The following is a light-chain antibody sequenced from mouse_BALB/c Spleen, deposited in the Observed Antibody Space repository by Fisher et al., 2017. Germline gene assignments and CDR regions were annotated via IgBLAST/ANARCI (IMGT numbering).Light chain of an antibody. CDR2: GTS. Sequence: DIVITQSPAIMSASPGEKVTMTCSASSSVSYMYWYQQKSSTSPKLWIYGTSNLASGVPVRFSGSGSGADYSLTISSLESEDFADYYCVQYAQFPYTFGGGTKLEIK. J-gene: IGKJ2*01. V-gene: IGKV4-63*01. CDR1: SSVSY. CDR3: VQYAQFPYT.